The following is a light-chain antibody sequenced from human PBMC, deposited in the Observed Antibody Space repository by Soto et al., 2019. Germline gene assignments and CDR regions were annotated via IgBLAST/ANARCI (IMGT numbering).Light chain of an antibody. J-gene: IGKJ1*01. CDR1: QSVSSSY. CDR3: QQCGSSPET. Sequence: EIVLTQSPGTLSLSPGERATLSCRASQSVSSSYLAWFQQKPGQAPRLLTHGAYSRATGIPDRFSGSGSGTDFTLTISRLEPEDFAVYYCQQCGSSPETFGQGTKVEIK. CDR2: GAY. V-gene: IGKV3-20*01.